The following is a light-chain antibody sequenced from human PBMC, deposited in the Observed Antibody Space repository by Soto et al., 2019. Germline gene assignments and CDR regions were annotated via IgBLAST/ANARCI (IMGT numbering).Light chain of an antibody. CDR2: YDR. V-gene: IGLV3-21*04. J-gene: IGLJ2*01. Sequence: YELTQSPSVSVAPGKTARITCGESDIGSKSVHWYQQKPGQAPVLVIYYDRHRPSGIPERFSGSNSGNTATLTISRVEAGDEADYYCQVWDSGSDHVVFGGGTKVTVL. CDR3: QVWDSGSDHVV. CDR1: DIGSKS.